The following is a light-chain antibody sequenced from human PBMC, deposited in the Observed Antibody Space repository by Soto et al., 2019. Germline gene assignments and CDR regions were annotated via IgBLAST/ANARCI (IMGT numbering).Light chain of an antibody. CDR2: YDR. V-gene: IGLV3-21*04. J-gene: IGLJ2*01. Sequence: YELTQSPSVSVAPGKTARITCGESDIGSKSVHWYQQKPGQAPVLVIYYDRHRPSGIPERFSGSNSGNTATLTISRVEAGDEADYYCQVWDSGSDHVVFGGGTKVTVL. CDR3: QVWDSGSDHVV. CDR1: DIGSKS.